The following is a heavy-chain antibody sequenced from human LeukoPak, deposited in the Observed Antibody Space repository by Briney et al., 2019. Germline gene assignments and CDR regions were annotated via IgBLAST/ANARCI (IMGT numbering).Heavy chain of an antibody. Sequence: SETLSLTCTVSGGSISSYYWSWIRQPPGKGLEWIGCIYYSGYTNYKSSLKSRVTISVDTSKNQFSLKLSSVTAADTAVYYCARDTLWVTMLRGVEDHWGQGTLVTVSS. J-gene: IGHJ4*02. CDR3: ARDTLWVTMLRGVEDH. D-gene: IGHD3-10*01. V-gene: IGHV4-59*01. CDR1: GGSISSYY. CDR2: IYYSGYT.